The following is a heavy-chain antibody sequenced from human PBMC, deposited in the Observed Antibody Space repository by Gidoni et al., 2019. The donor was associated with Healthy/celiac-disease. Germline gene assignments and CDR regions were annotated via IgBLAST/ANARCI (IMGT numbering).Heavy chain of an antibody. CDR3: AHPHLPWYYFDY. J-gene: IGHJ4*02. CDR1: GFSLSTSGVG. V-gene: IGHV2-5*01. CDR2: IYWNDDK. Sequence: QITLKESGPTLVKPTQTLTLTCTFSGFSLSTSGVGVGWIRQPPGKALEWLALIYWNDDKRYSPSLKSRLTITKDTSKNQVVLTMTNMDPVDTATYYCAHPHLPWYYFDYWGQGTLVTVSS.